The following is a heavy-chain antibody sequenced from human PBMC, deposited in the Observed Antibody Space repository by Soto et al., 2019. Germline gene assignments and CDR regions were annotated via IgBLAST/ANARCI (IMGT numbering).Heavy chain of an antibody. J-gene: IGHJ4*02. V-gene: IGHV3-21*01. Sequence: PGGSLRLSCAASGFIFSRSAMNWVRQAPGKGLEWVSSISSSSYIYYADSVKGRFTISRDNAKNSLYLQMNSLRAEDTAVYYCARINSGWGPLSPYTFDYWGQGALVTVSS. CDR1: GFIFSRSA. D-gene: IGHD6-19*01. CDR3: ARINSGWGPLSPYTFDY. CDR2: ISSSSYI.